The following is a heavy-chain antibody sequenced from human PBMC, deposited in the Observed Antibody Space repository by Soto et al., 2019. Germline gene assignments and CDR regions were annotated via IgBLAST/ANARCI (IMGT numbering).Heavy chain of an antibody. CDR3: AKDLWRTEGGATGY. D-gene: IGHD1-26*01. CDR1: GFTFSSYA. J-gene: IGHJ4*02. V-gene: IGHV3-23*01. Sequence: GGSLRLSCAASGFTFSSYAMSWVRQAPGKGLEWVSAISGSGGSTYYADSMKGRFTISRDNSKNTLYLQMNSLRAEDTAVYYCAKDLWRTEGGATGYWGQGTLVTVSS. CDR2: ISGSGGST.